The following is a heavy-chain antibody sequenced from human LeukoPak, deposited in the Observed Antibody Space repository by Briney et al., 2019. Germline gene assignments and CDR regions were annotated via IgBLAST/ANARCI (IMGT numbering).Heavy chain of an antibody. J-gene: IGHJ4*02. CDR1: GFTFSSYW. D-gene: IGHD6-13*01. CDR3: ARTRIAAAEGGGY. CDR2: IKQDGSEK. V-gene: IGHV3-7*01. Sequence: PGGSLRLSCAASGFTFSSYWMSWVRQAPGKGLEWVANIKQDGSEKYYVDSVKGRFTISRDNAKNSLYLQMNSLRAEDTAVYYCARTRIAAAEGGGYWGQGTLVTVSS.